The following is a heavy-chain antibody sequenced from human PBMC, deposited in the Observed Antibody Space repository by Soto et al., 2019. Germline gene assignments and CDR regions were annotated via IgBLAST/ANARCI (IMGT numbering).Heavy chain of an antibody. CDR1: GFTFGHSA. CDR3: AKPEEVVRGFDF. D-gene: IGHD3-10*01. Sequence: GGSLRLSCAASGFTFGHSAMIWVRQAPGKGLEWVAAISGTGGAAYYADSVKGRFTISRDNSRNTLFLQMNSLRVDDTAIYYCAKPEEVVRGFDFWGLGTLVTVSS. V-gene: IGHV3-23*01. J-gene: IGHJ4*02. CDR2: ISGTGGAA.